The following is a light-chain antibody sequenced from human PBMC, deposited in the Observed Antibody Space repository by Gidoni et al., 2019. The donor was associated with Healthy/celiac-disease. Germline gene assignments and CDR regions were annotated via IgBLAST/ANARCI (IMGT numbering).Light chain of an antibody. V-gene: IGLV2-23*03. CDR3: CSYAGSSTFYVV. J-gene: IGLJ2*01. CDR1: SSDVGSYNL. Sequence: QSALTQPASVSGSPGQAITISCTGTSSDVGSYNLVSWYQQHPGKAPKLMIYEGSKRPSGVSNRFSGSKSCNTASLTISGLQAADEADYYCCSYAGSSTFYVVFGGGTKLTVL. CDR2: EGS.